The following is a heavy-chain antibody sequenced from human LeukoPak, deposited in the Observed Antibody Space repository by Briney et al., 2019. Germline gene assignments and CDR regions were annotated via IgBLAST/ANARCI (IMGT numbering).Heavy chain of an antibody. CDR2: INTDGSST. V-gene: IGHV3-74*01. Sequence: GGSLRLSCAASGFTFSNYWMHWVRQAPGKGLVWVSRINTDGSSTNYADSVKGRFTISRDNAKNTVYPQMNSLRAEDTATYYCAKGNNYYDSSGHYDHWGQGALVTVSS. CDR3: AKGNNYYDSSGHYDH. CDR1: GFTFSNYW. J-gene: IGHJ4*02. D-gene: IGHD3-22*01.